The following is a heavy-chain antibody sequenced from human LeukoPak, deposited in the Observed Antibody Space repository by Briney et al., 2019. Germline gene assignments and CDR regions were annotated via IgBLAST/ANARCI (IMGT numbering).Heavy chain of an antibody. D-gene: IGHD1-26*01. CDR2: ISSSSSTI. CDR3: ARDSVGVPTDFDY. Sequence: GGSLRLSCAASGLTVSSYSMNWVRQAPGKGLEWVSYISSSSSTIYYADSVKGRFTISRDNAKNSLYLQMNSLRDEDTAVYYCARDSVGVPTDFDYWGQGTLVTVSS. J-gene: IGHJ4*02. V-gene: IGHV3-48*02. CDR1: GLTVSSYS.